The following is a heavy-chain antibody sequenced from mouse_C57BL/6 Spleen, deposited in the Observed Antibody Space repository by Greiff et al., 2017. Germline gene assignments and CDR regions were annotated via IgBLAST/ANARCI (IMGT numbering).Heavy chain of an antibody. J-gene: IGHJ1*03. Sequence: EVMLVESGEGLVKPGGSLKLSCAASGFTFSSYAMSWVRQTPEKRLEWVAYISSGGDYIYYADTVKGRFTISRDNARNTLYLQMSSLKSEDTAMXYCTRDLGSWYFDVWGTGTTVTVSS. CDR1: GFTFSSYA. CDR3: TRDLGSWYFDV. CDR2: ISSGGDYI. D-gene: IGHD4-1*01. V-gene: IGHV5-9-1*02.